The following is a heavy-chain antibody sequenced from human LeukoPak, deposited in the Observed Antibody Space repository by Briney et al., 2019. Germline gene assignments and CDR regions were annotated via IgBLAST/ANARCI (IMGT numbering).Heavy chain of an antibody. CDR1: GGTFSSYA. J-gene: IGHJ3*02. Sequence: PVASAKVSCKASGGTFSSYAISWVRQAPGQGLEWMGGIIPIFGTANYAQKFQGRVTITADKSTSTAYMELSSLRSEDTAVYYCAILWWSAFDIWGQGTMVTVSS. CDR2: IIPIFGTA. CDR3: AILWWSAFDI. V-gene: IGHV1-69*06. D-gene: IGHD3-10*01.